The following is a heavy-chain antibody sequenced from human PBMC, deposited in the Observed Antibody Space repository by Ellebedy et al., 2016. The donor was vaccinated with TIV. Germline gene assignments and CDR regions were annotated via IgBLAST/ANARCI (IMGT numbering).Heavy chain of an antibody. CDR1: GSSISSGYY. CDR2: VHYSGST. V-gene: IGHV4-61*01. J-gene: IGHJ4*02. D-gene: IGHD5-24*01. Sequence: MPSETLSLTCSVSGSSISSGYYWHWIRQPPGKGLEWIAYVHYSGSTNYNPSLDSRVTISVDTSKNQVSLKLTSVTAADTAVYYCAREGTDGYNYFDYWGRGTLVTVSS. CDR3: AREGTDGYNYFDY.